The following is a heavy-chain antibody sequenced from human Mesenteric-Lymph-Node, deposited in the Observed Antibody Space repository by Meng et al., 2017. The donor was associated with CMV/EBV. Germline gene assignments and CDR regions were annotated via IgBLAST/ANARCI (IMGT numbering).Heavy chain of an antibody. CDR3: AISKRITIFGVVMDDAFDI. CDR2: INHSGST. J-gene: IGHJ3*02. CDR1: GGSFSGYY. D-gene: IGHD3-3*01. V-gene: IGHV4-34*01. Sequence: SETLSLTCAVYGGSFSGYYWSWIRQPPGKGLEWIGEINHSGSTNYNPSLKSRVTVSVDTSKNQFSLKLSSVTAADTAVYYCAISKRITIFGVVMDDAFDIWGQGTMVTVS.